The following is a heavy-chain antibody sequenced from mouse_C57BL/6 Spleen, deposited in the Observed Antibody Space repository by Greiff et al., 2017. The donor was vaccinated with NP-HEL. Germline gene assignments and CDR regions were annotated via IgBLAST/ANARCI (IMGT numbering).Heavy chain of an antibody. CDR1: GYTFTDYE. CDR2: IDPETGGT. D-gene: IGHD2-5*01. V-gene: IGHV1-15*01. J-gene: IGHJ1*03. CDR3: TRLGSNYVRSYWYFDV. Sequence: QVQLQQSGAELVRPGASVTLSCKASGYTFTDYEMHWVKQTPVHGLEWIGAIDPETGGTAYNQKFKGKAILTADKSSSTAYMELRSLTSEDSAVYYCTRLGSNYVRSYWYFDVWGTGTTVTVSS.